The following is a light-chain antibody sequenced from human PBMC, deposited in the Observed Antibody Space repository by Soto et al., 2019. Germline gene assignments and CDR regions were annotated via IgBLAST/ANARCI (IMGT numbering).Light chain of an antibody. J-gene: IGKJ4*01. Sequence: EIVMTQSPATLSVSPGERATLSCRASHSVSSDLAWYQQKPGQAPRLLIYGASNRATGIPDRFSGSGSGTEFTLTISSLQSEDFAVYYCQQYNNWPLTFGGGTKGDIK. CDR3: QQYNNWPLT. V-gene: IGKV3D-15*01. CDR2: GAS. CDR1: HSVSSD.